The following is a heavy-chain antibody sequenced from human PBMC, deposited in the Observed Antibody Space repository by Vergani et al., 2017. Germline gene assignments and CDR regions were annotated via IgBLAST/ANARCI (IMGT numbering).Heavy chain of an antibody. J-gene: IGHJ4*02. CDR1: GGSISSGSYY. Sequence: QVQLQESGPGLVKPSQTLSLTCTVSGGSISSGSYYWSWIRQPAGKGLEWIGRIYTSGSTYYNPSLKSRVTISVDTSKNQFSLKLSSVTAADTAVYYCARKSEYTAMDMYYFDYWGQGTLVTVSS. V-gene: IGHV4-61*02. CDR2: IYTSGST. D-gene: IGHD5-18*01. CDR3: ARKSEYTAMDMYYFDY.